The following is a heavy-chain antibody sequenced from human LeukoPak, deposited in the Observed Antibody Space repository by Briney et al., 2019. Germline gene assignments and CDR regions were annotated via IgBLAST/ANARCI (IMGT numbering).Heavy chain of an antibody. CDR2: IYYSGST. V-gene: IGHV4-59*08. J-gene: IGHJ5*01. CDR3: ARSYYDFWSGSEQSNWFDS. D-gene: IGHD3-3*01. CDR1: GGSISSYY. Sequence: KPSETLSLTCTVSGGSISSYYWSWIRQPPGKGLEWIGYIYYSGSTNYNPSLKSRVTISVDTSKNQFSLKLSSVTAADTAVYYCARSYYDFWSGSEQSNWFDSWGQGTLVTVSS.